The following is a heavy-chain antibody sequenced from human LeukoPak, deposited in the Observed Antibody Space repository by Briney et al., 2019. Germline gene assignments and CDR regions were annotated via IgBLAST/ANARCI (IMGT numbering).Heavy chain of an antibody. CDR2: INPNSGGT. D-gene: IGHD3-22*01. Sequence: ASVKVSCKASGYTFTGYYMHWVRQAPGQGPEWMGWINPNSGGTNYAQKFQGRVTMTRDTSISTAYMELSRLRSDDTAVYYCARARDSSGYYSVDYDYWGQGTLVTVSS. V-gene: IGHV1-2*02. CDR1: GYTFTGYY. CDR3: ARARDSSGYYSVDYDY. J-gene: IGHJ4*02.